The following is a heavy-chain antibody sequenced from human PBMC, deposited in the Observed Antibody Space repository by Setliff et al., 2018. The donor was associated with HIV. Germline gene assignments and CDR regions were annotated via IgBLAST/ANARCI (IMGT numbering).Heavy chain of an antibody. CDR1: GDSINNNNYY. V-gene: IGHV4-39*01. CDR3: ARQSYYVTGSFYTDVFDL. CDR2: VFYTGST. J-gene: IGHJ3*01. Sequence: ETLSLTCSVSGDSINNNNYYWGWIRQPPGKGLEWIASVFYTGSTYYRPSLKSRATLSVELSKNHFSLELTSVTAADTAVYYCARQSYYVTGSFYTDVFDLWGQGTVVTVSS. D-gene: IGHD3-10*01.